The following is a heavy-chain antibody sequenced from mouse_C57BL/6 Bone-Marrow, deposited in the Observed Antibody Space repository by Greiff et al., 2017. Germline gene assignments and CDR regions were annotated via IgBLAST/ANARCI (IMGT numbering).Heavy chain of an antibody. V-gene: IGHV3-6*01. CDR3: AGELWDYDDPVDY. CDR1: GYSITSGYY. Sequence: EVKLQESGPGLVKPSQSLSLTCSVTGYSITSGYYWNWIRQFPGNKLEWMGYISYDGSNNYKPSLKNRISITRDTSKNQLFLKLNSVTTEDTSTYYGAGELWDYDDPVDYWGQGTTLTVSS. CDR2: ISYDGSN. J-gene: IGHJ2*01. D-gene: IGHD2-4*01.